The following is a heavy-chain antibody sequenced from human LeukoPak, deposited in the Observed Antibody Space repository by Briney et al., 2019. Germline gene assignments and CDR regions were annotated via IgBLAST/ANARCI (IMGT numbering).Heavy chain of an antibody. CDR3: ARAQVDYNNGPGSQGYSSYGMDV. CDR2: IYYSGST. D-gene: IGHD4-11*01. CDR1: GGSISTYY. J-gene: IGHJ6*02. Sequence: PSETLPLTCTVSGGSISTYYGNWIRQAPGKGLEWIGYIYYSGSTNYNPFLKSRVTMSVDTSRNQFSLKLSSVTAADTAVYYCARAQVDYNNGPGSQGYSSYGMDVWGQGTTVTVSS. V-gene: IGHV4-59*01.